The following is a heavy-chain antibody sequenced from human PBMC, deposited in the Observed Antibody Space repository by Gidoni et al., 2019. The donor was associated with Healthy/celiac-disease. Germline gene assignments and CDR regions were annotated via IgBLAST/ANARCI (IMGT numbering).Heavy chain of an antibody. CDR1: GFTFDDYT. D-gene: IGHD6-13*01. J-gene: IGHJ5*02. CDR3: AKEYSSSWHGWFDP. CDR2: ISWDGGST. V-gene: IGHV3-43*01. Sequence: EVQLVESGGVVEQPGGSLRLSCAASGFTFDDYTMHWVRQAPGKGLEWVSLISWDGGSTYYADSVKGRFTISRDNSKNSLYLQMNSLRTEDTALYYCAKEYSSSWHGWFDPWGQGTLVTVSS.